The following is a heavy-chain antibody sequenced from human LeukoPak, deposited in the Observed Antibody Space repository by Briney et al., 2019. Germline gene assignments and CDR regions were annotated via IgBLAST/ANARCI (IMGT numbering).Heavy chain of an antibody. CDR1: GYTLTELS. CDR3: ATYYYGSGSYPN. V-gene: IGHV1-24*01. CDR2: FDPEDGET. D-gene: IGHD3-10*01. Sequence: ASVKVSCKVSGYTLTELSMHWVRQAPGKGLEWMGGFDPEDGETIYAQKFQGRVTMTEDTSTDTAYMELSSLRSEDTAVYYCATYYYGSGSYPNWGQGTLVTVSS. J-gene: IGHJ4*02.